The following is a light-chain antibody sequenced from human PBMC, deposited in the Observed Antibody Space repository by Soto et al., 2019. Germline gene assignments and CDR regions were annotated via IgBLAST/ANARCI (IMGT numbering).Light chain of an antibody. CDR2: ANT. CDR3: AVWDDGLSGWV. V-gene: IGLV1-47*02. Sequence: QSALTQPPSASGTPGQSVTISCSGSSSNIGNNFVFWYHQVPGTAPVLLIYANTQRSSGVPDRVSGSKSGTSASLAISGLRDDDEGDYYCAVWDDGLSGWVLGGGTKLTVL. CDR1: SSNIGNNF. J-gene: IGLJ3*02.